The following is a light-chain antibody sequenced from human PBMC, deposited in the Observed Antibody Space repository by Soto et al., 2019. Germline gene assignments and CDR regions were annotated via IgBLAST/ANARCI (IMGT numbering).Light chain of an antibody. CDR1: ENVKFN. Sequence: EIVMTQSPATLSVSPCERATLAWRASENVKFNLAWYQQRPGQAPRLLFYNASTRATAFPARFSGSGSGTDYIVTISSLQSEDFAVYYCQQYYNWPLTFGQGTRLEIK. CDR2: NAS. CDR3: QQYYNWPLT. V-gene: IGKV3-15*01. J-gene: IGKJ5*01.